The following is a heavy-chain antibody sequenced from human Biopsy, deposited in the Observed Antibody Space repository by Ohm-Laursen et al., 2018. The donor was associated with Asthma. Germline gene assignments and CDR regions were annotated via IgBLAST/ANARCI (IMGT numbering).Heavy chain of an antibody. CDR1: GFNFTTYA. J-gene: IGHJ4*02. CDR3: ARGDSSNWSHYYFDY. Sequence: SLRLSCTASGFNFTTYAIAWIRQAPGRGLEWISAISGSGRSAYYADSVRGRFPISRDYSKNTLYLQMHSLRAEDTAVYYCARGDSSNWSHYYFDYWGQGTLVTVSS. D-gene: IGHD3-22*01. V-gene: IGHV3-23*01. CDR2: ISGSGRSA.